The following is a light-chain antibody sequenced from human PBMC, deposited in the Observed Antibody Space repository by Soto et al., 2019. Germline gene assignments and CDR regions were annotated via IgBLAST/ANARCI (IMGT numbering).Light chain of an antibody. CDR3: QHYNNWVGP. J-gene: IGKJ4*01. CDR2: GAS. CDR1: QTISSN. Sequence: EVVMTQSPATLSVSPGERATLSCRANQTISSNLAWYQQKPGQAPRLLIYGASTRATGIPARFSGSGSGTEFTLTISSLQSEDFTVYYCQHYNNWVGPFGGGTKVDIK. V-gene: IGKV3-15*01.